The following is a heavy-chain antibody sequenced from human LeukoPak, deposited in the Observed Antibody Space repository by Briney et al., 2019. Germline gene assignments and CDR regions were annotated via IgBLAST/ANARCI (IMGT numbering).Heavy chain of an antibody. CDR2: INPNSGGT. CDR1: GYTFTGYY. Sequence: ASVKVSCKASGYTFTGYYMHWVRQAAGQGLEWMGWINPNSGGTNYAQKFQGRVTMTRDTSISTAYMELSRLRSDDTAVYYCARRKVAATRNWFDPWGQGTLVTVSS. CDR3: ARRKVAATRNWFDP. J-gene: IGHJ5*02. V-gene: IGHV1-2*02. D-gene: IGHD2-15*01.